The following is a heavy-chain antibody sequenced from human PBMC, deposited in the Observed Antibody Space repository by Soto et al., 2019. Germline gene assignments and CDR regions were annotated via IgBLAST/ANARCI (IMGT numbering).Heavy chain of an antibody. J-gene: IGHJ5*02. Sequence: GGSLRLSCAASGFTFSSYEMNWVRQAPGKGLEWVSYISSSGSPAYYADSVKGRFTISTDNAKKSLYLQMDSLRAEDTGVYYCATGGIYYEAWGQGTLVTVSS. V-gene: IGHV3-48*03. CDR2: ISSSGSPA. CDR3: ATGGIYYEA. D-gene: IGHD1-26*01. CDR1: GFTFSSYE.